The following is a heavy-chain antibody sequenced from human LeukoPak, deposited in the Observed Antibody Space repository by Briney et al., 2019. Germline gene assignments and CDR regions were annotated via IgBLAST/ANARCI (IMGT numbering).Heavy chain of an antibody. CDR3: ARHKSDEFWNGYYYHYMDG. J-gene: IGHJ6*03. D-gene: IGHD1-1*01. CDR1: GGSMSTMSYY. V-gene: IGHV4-39*01. Sequence: PSETLSLTCSVSGGSMSTMSYYWGWIRQAPGKGLEWIGSIYYSGITYHNPSLKSRVTISVDTSKKQFSLELTSVTAADTAVYYCARHKSDEFWNGYYYHYMDGWGKGTTVTGPS. CDR2: IYYSGIT.